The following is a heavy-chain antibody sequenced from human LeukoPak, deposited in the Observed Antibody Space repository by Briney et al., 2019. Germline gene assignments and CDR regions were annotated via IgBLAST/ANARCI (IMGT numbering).Heavy chain of an antibody. CDR1: GGSISSYH. Sequence: LETLSLTCTVPGGSISSYHWSWIRQPPGKGLEWIGYIYYSGSTNYNPSLKRRVTISVDTSKNQFSLKLSSVTAADTAVYYCAREVGRTNYYYYGMDVWGQGTTVTVSS. CDR2: IYYSGST. J-gene: IGHJ6*02. CDR3: AREVGRTNYYYYGMDV. V-gene: IGHV4-59*01. D-gene: IGHD2-2*01.